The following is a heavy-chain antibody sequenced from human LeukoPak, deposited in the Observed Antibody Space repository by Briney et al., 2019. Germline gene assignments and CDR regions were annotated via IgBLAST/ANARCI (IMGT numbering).Heavy chain of an antibody. CDR2: IYYSGST. CDR1: GGSISSSSYY. J-gene: IGHJ4*02. V-gene: IGHV4-39*07. CDR3: ARFENEELEDVSSSGGDY. D-gene: IGHD6-6*01. Sequence: SETLSLTCTVSGGSISSSSYYWGWIRQPPGKGLEWIGSIYYSGSTYYNPSLKSRVTISVDTSKNQFSLKLSSVTAADTAVYYCARFENEELEDVSSSGGDYWGQGTLVTVSS.